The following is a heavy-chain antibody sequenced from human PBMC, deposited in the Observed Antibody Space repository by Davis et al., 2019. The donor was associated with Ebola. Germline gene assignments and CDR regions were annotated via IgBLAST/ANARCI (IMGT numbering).Heavy chain of an antibody. CDR2: ISYDGSNK. D-gene: IGHD2-15*01. Sequence: GESLKISCAASRFTMSSHGMHWVRQAPGKGLEWVAVISYDGSNKYYADSVKGRFTISRDNSKNTLYLQMNSLRAEDTAVYYCARDQGDCSGGSCYPYGMDVWGQGTTVTVSS. CDR1: RFTMSSHG. V-gene: IGHV3-30*19. J-gene: IGHJ6*02. CDR3: ARDQGDCSGGSCYPYGMDV.